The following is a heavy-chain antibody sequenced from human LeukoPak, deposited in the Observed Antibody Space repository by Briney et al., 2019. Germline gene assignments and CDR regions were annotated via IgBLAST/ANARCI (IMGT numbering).Heavy chain of an antibody. D-gene: IGHD6-19*01. V-gene: IGHV1-18*01. J-gene: IGHJ4*02. Sequence: ASVKVSCKASGYTFTSYGISWVRQAPGQGLEWMGWISAYNGNTNYAQKLQGRVTMTTDTSTSAAYMELRSLRSDATVVYYCVAVGGWEFDYWGQGTLVTVSS. CDR1: GYTFTSYG. CDR2: ISAYNGNT. CDR3: VAVGGWEFDY.